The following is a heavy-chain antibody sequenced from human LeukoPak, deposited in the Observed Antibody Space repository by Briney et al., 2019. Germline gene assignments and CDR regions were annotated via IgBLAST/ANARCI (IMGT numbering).Heavy chain of an antibody. D-gene: IGHD6-19*01. CDR2: ISHSGST. CDR3: ARSVVAGATDAFHI. J-gene: IGHJ3*02. V-gene: IGHV4-38-2*01. CDR1: GYSISSGYY. Sequence: SETLSLTCAVSGYSISSGYYWGWIRQPPGKGLEWIGSISHSGSTYYSPSLKSRVTISIDTSQNQFSLKLSSVTAADTAVYYCARSVVAGATDAFHIWGPGTMVTVSS.